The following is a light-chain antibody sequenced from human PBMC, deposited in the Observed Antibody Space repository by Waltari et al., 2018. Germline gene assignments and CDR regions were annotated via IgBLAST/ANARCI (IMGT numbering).Light chain of an antibody. CDR3: LLYVSLPGT. CDR1: QSISKY. Sequence: EIVLTQSPDTLSFSAGESATLSWRASQSISKYLAWYQQKPGQAPRLLIVHADSRSNGIPDRFSGSGFGTDFSLTISRLEPEEFAVYYCLLYVSLPGTFGQGTKREIK. CDR2: HAD. V-gene: IGKV3-20*01. J-gene: IGKJ1*01.